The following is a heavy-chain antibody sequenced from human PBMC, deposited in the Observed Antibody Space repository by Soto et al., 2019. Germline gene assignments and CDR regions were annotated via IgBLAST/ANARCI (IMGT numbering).Heavy chain of an antibody. CDR1: GYTFTGYY. CDR3: ARGGPNNLDYYYYGMDV. J-gene: IGHJ6*02. V-gene: IGHV1-2*04. D-gene: IGHD1-20*01. CDR2: INPNSGGT. Sequence: ASVKVSCKASGYTFTGYYMHWVRQAPGQGLEWMGWINPNSGGTNYAQKLQGWVTMTRDTSISTAYMELSRLRSDDTAVYYCARGGPNNLDYYYYGMDVWGQGTTVTVSS.